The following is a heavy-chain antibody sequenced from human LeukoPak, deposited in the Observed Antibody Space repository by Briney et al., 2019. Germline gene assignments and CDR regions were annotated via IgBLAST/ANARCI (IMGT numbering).Heavy chain of an antibody. D-gene: IGHD6-19*01. CDR2: ISYGGSTK. CDR1: GFTFSSFV. J-gene: IGHJ5*02. V-gene: IGHV3-30*01. Sequence: AGALRLFCAASGFTFSSFVMHCVRQAPAREPEWGAAISYGGSTKYYAAPVMGRFTISRDNSKNTLFLQMNSLRAEDAVVYYCAGDQSPSGWSYNGFDRWGQGTLVTVSS. CDR3: AGDQSPSGWSYNGFDR.